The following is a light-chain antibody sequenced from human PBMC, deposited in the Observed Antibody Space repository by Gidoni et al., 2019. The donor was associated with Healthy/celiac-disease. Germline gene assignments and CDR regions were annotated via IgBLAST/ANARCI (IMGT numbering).Light chain of an antibody. CDR3: QQRSNWPGT. Sequence: DIVLTQSPATLSWSPGERATLSCRASQSVSSYLAWYQQKPGQAPRLLIYDASNRATGIPARFSGSGSGTDFTLTISSLEPEDFAVYYCQQRSNWPGTFGQGTKVEIK. V-gene: IGKV3-11*01. J-gene: IGKJ1*01. CDR2: DAS. CDR1: QSVSSY.